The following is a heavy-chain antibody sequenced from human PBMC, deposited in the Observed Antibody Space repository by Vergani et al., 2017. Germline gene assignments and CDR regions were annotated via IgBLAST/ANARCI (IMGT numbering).Heavy chain of an antibody. D-gene: IGHD4-17*01. CDR2: ISWNSGSI. CDR1: GFTFDDYA. Sequence: EVQLVESGGGLVQPGRSLRLSCAASGFTFDDYAMHWVRQAPGKGLEWVSGISWNSGSIGYADSVKGRFTISSDNAKMSLYLQMNSLSAEDTSLSSSAKVYGYYVGSSGYWYLELWGRGTLVTVSS. V-gene: IGHV3-9*01. CDR3: AKVYGYYVGSSGYWYLEL. J-gene: IGHJ2*01.